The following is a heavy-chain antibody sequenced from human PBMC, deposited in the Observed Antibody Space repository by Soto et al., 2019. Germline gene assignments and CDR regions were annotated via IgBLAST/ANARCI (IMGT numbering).Heavy chain of an antibody. V-gene: IGHV3-21*01. J-gene: IGHJ4*02. CDR1: GFTFSSYS. CDR3: APTYGSSWYFDY. Sequence: PGGSLRLSCAASGFTFSSYSMNGVRQAPGKGLEWVSSISSSSSYIYYADSVKGRFTISRDNAKNSLYLQMNSLRAEDTAVYYCAPTYGSSWYFDYWGQGTLVTVSS. CDR2: ISSSSSYI. D-gene: IGHD6-13*01.